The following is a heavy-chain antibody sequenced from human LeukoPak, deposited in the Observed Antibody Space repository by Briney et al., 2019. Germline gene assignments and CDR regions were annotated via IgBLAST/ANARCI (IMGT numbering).Heavy chain of an antibody. CDR1: GFTFSSYA. D-gene: IGHD3-22*01. CDR3: AKALDYYDSSGYSGFDY. CDR2: ISGSGGST. Sequence: GGSLRLSCAASGFTFSSYAMSWVRQAPGKGLEWVSAISGSGGSTYYADSVKGRFTISRDNSKNTLCLQMNSLRAEDTAVYYCAKALDYYDSSGYSGFDYWGQGTLVTVSS. J-gene: IGHJ4*02. V-gene: IGHV3-23*01.